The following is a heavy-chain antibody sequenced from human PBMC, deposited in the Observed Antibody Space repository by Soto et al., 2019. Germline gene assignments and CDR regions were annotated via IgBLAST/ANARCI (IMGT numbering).Heavy chain of an antibody. CDR2: ISYDGRNK. J-gene: IGHJ4*02. V-gene: IGHV3-30-3*01. CDR3: ASANVLLWFGELYTFDY. D-gene: IGHD3-10*01. Sequence: QVQLVESGGGVVQPGRSLRLSCAASGFTFSSYAIHWVRQAPGKGLEWVAVISYDGRNKYYADSVTGRVTISRDNSKHTLYLQRNSRRDADTAVYYCASANVLLWFGELYTFDYWGQGTLVTVSS. CDR1: GFTFSSYA.